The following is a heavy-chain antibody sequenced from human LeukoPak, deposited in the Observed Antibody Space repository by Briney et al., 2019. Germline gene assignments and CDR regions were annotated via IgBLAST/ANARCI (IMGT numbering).Heavy chain of an antibody. CDR1: GFTFSRYW. D-gene: IGHD2-2*01. CDR3: ARDDCSSISCYHNWFDP. CDR2: IKQDGSEK. Sequence: GGSLRLSCAASGFTFSRYWMSWVRQAPGKGLEGVANIKQDGSEKYYVDSVKGRFTISRDNAKNSLYLQMNSLRAEDTAVYYCARDDCSSISCYHNWFDPGGQGPLVTVSS. J-gene: IGHJ5*02. V-gene: IGHV3-7*01.